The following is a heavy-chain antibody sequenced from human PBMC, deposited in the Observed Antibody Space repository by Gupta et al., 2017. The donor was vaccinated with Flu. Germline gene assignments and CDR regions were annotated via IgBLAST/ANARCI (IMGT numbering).Heavy chain of an antibody. CDR2: FYYTGST. D-gene: IGHD2-15*01. J-gene: IGHJ5*02. CDR1: GASMRKAGYY. Sequence: QVQLRESGPARVKPSQARSLTCSVAGASMRKAGYYWSWIRQSPGKGLEWIGYFYYTGSTYYNPSLERRVDISVDMSKTEFSLTLDSVTAADTAVYYCARDEGSGSDHWGQGTLVTVSS. V-gene: IGHV4-31*03. CDR3: ARDEGSGSDH.